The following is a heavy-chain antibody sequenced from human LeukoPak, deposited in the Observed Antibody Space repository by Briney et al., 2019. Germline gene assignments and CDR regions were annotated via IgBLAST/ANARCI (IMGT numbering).Heavy chain of an antibody. D-gene: IGHD3-22*01. CDR1: GYTFTSFH. CDR2: INTNTGNP. CDR3: ARSYYFDSSAYYLFDY. J-gene: IGHJ4*02. V-gene: IGHV7-4-1*02. Sequence: ASVKVSCKASGYTFTSFHVHWVRQAPGQGLEWMGWINTNTGNPTYAQGFTGRFVFSLDTSVSTAYLQISSLKAEDTAVYYCARSYYFDSSAYYLFDYWGQGTLVTVSS.